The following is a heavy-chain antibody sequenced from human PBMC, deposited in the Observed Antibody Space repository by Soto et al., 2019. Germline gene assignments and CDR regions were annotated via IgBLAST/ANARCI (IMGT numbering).Heavy chain of an antibody. V-gene: IGHV3-21*01. CDR3: VKAHNAYYYDSTTYPEFDY. Sequence: GGSLRLSCAASGFTFSDFFMNWVRQAPGKGLEWVSSISSNSGYMSYPDPLKGRFTISRDSAKNSLYLQMNSLRAEDTAVYYCVKAHNAYYYDSTTYPEFDYWGQGTLVTVSS. CDR2: ISSNSGYM. J-gene: IGHJ4*02. CDR1: GFTFSDFF. D-gene: IGHD3-22*01.